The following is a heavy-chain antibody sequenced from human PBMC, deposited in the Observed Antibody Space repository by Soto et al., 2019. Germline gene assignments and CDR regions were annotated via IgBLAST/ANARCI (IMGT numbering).Heavy chain of an antibody. J-gene: IGHJ6*02. V-gene: IGHV3-48*03. CDR2: ISTRGSTK. D-gene: IGHD3-3*01. CDR3: ARLQEYYDFWSGYYRLYGMDV. CDR1: GFTFSSYE. Sequence: LRLSCAASGFTFSSYEMNWVRQAPGKGLEWVSYISTRGSTKYYADSVKGRFTISRDNAKNSLYLQMNSLRAEDTAVYYCARLQEYYDFWSGYYRLYGMDVWGQGTTVTVSS.